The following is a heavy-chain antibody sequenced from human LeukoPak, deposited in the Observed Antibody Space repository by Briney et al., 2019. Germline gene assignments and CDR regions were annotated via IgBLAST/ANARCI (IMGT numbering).Heavy chain of an antibody. V-gene: IGHV3-23*01. CDR1: GFTFSTSA. Sequence: GGSLRLSCAASGFTFSTSAMSWARQAPGKGLEWVSSISGSAGSTYYADSVKGRFTISRDNSKNTVYLQMKGLRAEDTAVYYCAKIIGFFDPWGQGTLVIVSS. J-gene: IGHJ5*02. CDR2: ISGSAGST. CDR3: AKIIGFFDP. D-gene: IGHD2/OR15-2a*01.